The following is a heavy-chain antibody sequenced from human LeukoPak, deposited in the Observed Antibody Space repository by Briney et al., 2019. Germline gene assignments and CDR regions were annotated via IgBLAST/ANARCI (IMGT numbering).Heavy chain of an antibody. D-gene: IGHD4-17*01. J-gene: IGHJ5*02. Sequence: SQTLSLTCAISGDGVSSNSAAWNWIRQSPSRGLEWLGRTYYRSKWYNDYAVSVKSRITINPDTSKNQFSLQLNSVTPEDTAVYYCARATEFEYGDYVPGWFDPWGQGTLVTVSS. CDR3: ARATEFEYGDYVPGWFDP. CDR2: TYYRSKWYN. CDR1: GDGVSSNSAA. V-gene: IGHV6-1*01.